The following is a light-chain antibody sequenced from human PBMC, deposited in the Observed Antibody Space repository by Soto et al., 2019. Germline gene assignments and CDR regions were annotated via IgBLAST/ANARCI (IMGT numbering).Light chain of an antibody. V-gene: IGKV3-20*01. Sequence: EVLLTRSPGTLSXXXXXXSTXXXGSIQSVSSSYLAWYQQKPGQAPRLLIYGASSRATGIPDRFSGSGSGTDFTLTISRLEPEDFAVYYCQQYGSSPPITFGQGTRLEI. CDR3: QQYGSSPPIT. J-gene: IGKJ5*01. CDR1: QSVSSSY. CDR2: GAS.